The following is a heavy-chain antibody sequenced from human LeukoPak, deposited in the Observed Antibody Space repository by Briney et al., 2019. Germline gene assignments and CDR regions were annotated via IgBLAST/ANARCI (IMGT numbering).Heavy chain of an antibody. Sequence: PSETLSLTCTVSGGSISSYYWSWIRQPPGKGLEWIGYIYNSGSTNYNPSLKSRVTISVDTSKNQFSLKLSSVTAADTAVYYCARSYISHPRSYYSYYNMDVWGKGTTVTVSS. D-gene: IGHD3-10*01. V-gene: IGHV4-59*01. CDR2: IYNSGST. CDR1: GGSISSYY. CDR3: ARSYISHPRSYYSYYNMDV. J-gene: IGHJ6*03.